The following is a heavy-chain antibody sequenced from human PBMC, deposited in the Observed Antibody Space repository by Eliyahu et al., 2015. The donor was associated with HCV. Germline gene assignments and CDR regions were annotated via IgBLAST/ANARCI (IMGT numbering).Heavy chain of an antibody. D-gene: IGHD3-22*01. V-gene: IGHV2-5*02. CDR3: AHRNRDYYDSSGPWFGWFDP. CDR2: IYWDDDK. Sequence: QITLKESGPTLVKPTQTLTLTCTFSGFSLSTSGVGVGWIRQPPGKALEWLALIYWDDDKRYSPSLKSRLTITKDTSKNQVVLTMTNMDPVDTATYYCAHRNRDYYDSSGPWFGWFDPWGQGTLVTVSS. J-gene: IGHJ5*02. CDR1: GFSLSTSGVG.